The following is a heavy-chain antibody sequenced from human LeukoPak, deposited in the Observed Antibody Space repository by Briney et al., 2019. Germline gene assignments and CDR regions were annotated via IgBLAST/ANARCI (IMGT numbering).Heavy chain of an antibody. CDR1: GGSFSGYY. V-gene: IGHV4-34*01. CDR2: INHSGST. J-gene: IGHJ6*02. CDR3: ARGGYFIGYYYYGMDV. D-gene: IGHD3-22*01. Sequence: SETLSLTCAVYGGSFSGYYWSWIRQPPGKGLEWIGEINHSGSTNYNPSLKSRVTISADTSKNQFSLKLSSVTAADTAVYYCARGGYFIGYYYYGMDVWGQGTTVTVSS.